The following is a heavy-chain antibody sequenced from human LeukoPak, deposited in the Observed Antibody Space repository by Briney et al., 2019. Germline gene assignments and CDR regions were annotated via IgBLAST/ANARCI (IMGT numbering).Heavy chain of an antibody. J-gene: IGHJ4*02. CDR2: IYYSGST. CDR1: GGSISSYY. D-gene: IGHD6-13*01. Sequence: SETLSLTCTVSGGSISSYYWSWIRQPPGKGLEGIGYIYYSGSTNYNPSLKSRVPISVATSKNQFSLKLSSVTAADTAVYYCASGGHRYRSSWPPDYWGQGTLVTVSS. CDR3: ASGGHRYRSSWPPDY. V-gene: IGHV4-59*01.